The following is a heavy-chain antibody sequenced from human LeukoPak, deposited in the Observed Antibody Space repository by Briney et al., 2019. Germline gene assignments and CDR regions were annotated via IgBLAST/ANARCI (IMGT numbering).Heavy chain of an antibody. CDR1: GGSFSGYY. J-gene: IGHJ6*02. CDR2: INHSGST. Sequence: SETLSLTCAVYGGSFSGYYWSWIRQPPGKGLEWIGEINHSGSTNYNPSLKSRVTISVDTSKNQFSLKLSSVTAADTAVYYCARGGAYYGSGRAYYYYYGMDVWGQGTTVTVSS. CDR3: ARGGAYYGSGRAYYYYYGMDV. D-gene: IGHD3-10*01. V-gene: IGHV4-34*01.